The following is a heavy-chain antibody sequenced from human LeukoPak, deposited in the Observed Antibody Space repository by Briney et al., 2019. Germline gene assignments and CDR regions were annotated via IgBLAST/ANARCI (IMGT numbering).Heavy chain of an antibody. Sequence: GGSLRLSCAASGFTFSSHWMHWVRQAPGKGLVWVSHINSDGSDTSYADSVKGRFTISRDNAKNTLYLQMNSLRAEDTAVYYCVRGRFGGYFDHWGQGSLVTVSS. CDR2: INSDGSDT. CDR3: VRGRFGGYFDH. D-gene: IGHD2-15*01. V-gene: IGHV3-74*01. CDR1: GFTFSSHW. J-gene: IGHJ4*02.